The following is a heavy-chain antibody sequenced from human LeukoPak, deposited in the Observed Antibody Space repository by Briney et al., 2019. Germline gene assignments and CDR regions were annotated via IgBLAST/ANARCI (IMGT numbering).Heavy chain of an antibody. D-gene: IGHD3-22*01. V-gene: IGHV3-23*01. CDR1: GFSLSSYA. CDR2: ISSSDDGT. CDR3: AKDAPYYYDSSGYGGAFDI. Sequence: GGSLRLSCAASGFSLSSYAMSWVRQAPGKGLEWVSAISSSDDGTYHAGSVRGRFTISRDSSKNTLYLQINSLRAEDTAVYYCAKDAPYYYDSSGYGGAFDIWGQGTMLTVSS. J-gene: IGHJ3*02.